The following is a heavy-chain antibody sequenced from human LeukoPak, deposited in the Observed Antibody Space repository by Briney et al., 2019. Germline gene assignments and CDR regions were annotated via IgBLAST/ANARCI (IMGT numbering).Heavy chain of an antibody. J-gene: IGHJ6*02. D-gene: IGHD6-13*01. Sequence: PGGSLRLSCAASGFTFSSYWMSWVRQAPGKGLEWVANIKQDGSEKYYVDSVKGRFTISRDNAKNSLSLQMNSLRAEDTAVYYCARDLESSSWYIYYGMDVWGQGTTVTVSS. CDR1: GFTFSSYW. CDR2: IKQDGSEK. V-gene: IGHV3-7*04. CDR3: ARDLESSSWYIYYGMDV.